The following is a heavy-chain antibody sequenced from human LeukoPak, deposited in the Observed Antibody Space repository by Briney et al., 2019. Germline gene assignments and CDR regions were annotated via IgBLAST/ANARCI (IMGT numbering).Heavy chain of an antibody. Sequence: VASVKVSCKASGGTFSSYAISWVRQAPGQGLEWTGRIIPIFGTANYAQKFQGRVTITTDESTSTAYMELSSLRSEDTAVYYCARSRGYSYGYEGAYYFDYWGQGPVVTVSS. CDR1: GGTFSSYA. J-gene: IGHJ4*02. V-gene: IGHV1-69*05. CDR3: ARSRGYSYGYEGAYYFDY. D-gene: IGHD5-18*01. CDR2: IIPIFGTA.